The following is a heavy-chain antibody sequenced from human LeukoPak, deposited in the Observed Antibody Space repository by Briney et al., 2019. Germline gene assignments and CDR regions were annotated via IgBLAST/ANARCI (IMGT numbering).Heavy chain of an antibody. J-gene: IGHJ4*02. D-gene: IGHD1-26*01. CDR2: IYSGGNT. V-gene: IGHV3-66*02. Sequence: GSLRLSCAASGFTINNNYMKWVRQAPGKGLEWVSVIYSGGNTYYADSMKGRFTISRDNSKNTLYLQMNSLRAEDTAIYYCARSWDARLNFDYWGQGTLVTVSS. CDR3: ARSWDARLNFDY. CDR1: GFTINNNY.